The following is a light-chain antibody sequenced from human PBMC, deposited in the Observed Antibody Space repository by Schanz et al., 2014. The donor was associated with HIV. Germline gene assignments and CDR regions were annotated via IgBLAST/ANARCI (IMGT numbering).Light chain of an antibody. CDR3: QQYDIFPYT. J-gene: IGKJ2*01. V-gene: IGKV1-39*01. Sequence: DVHMTQSPSSLSASVGDNVTITCRASQNISTYLNWYQQRPGKAPKLLIYAALNLQSGVPSRFSGSGSGTDFTLIISSLQPEDFAIYYCQQYDIFPYTFGQGTKLDIQ. CDR2: AAL. CDR1: QNISTY.